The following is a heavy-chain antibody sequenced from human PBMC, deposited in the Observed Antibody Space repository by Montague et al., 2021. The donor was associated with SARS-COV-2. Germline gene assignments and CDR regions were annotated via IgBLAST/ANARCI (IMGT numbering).Heavy chain of an antibody. CDR2: IYWDDDK. J-gene: IGHJ4*02. Sequence: PALVKPTQTLTLTCSFSGFSLRTSGVGVGWIRQPPGKVLEWLAVIYWDDDKRYSPSLKSRLTITKDTSKNQVVLTMTNMDPVDTATYYCVHSYADYLFDYWGQGTLVSVSS. CDR1: GFSLRTSGVG. CDR3: VHSYADYLFDY. D-gene: IGHD4-17*01. V-gene: IGHV2-5*02.